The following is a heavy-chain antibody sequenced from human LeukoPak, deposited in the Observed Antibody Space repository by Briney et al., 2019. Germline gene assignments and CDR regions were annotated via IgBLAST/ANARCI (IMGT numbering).Heavy chain of an antibody. J-gene: IGHJ5*02. D-gene: IGHD5-12*01. CDR3: ARIYQLRLRVWFDP. Sequence: ASVKVSCTASGYTFTSYDINWVRQATGQGLEWMGWMNPNSGNTGYAQKFQGRVTMTRNTSISTAYMELSSLRSEDTAVYYCARIYQLRLRVWFDPWGQGTLVTVSS. CDR1: GYTFTSYD. CDR2: MNPNSGNT. V-gene: IGHV1-8*01.